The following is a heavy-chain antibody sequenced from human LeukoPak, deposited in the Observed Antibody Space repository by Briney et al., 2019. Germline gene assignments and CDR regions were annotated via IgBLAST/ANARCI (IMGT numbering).Heavy chain of an antibody. D-gene: IGHD3-10*01. CDR3: ARVLGSTMVRGVTYFDY. J-gene: IGHJ4*02. V-gene: IGHV1-2*02. CDR2: INPNSGGT. Sequence: GASVKVSCKASGNTFTGYYMHWVRQAPGQGLEWMGWINPNSGGTNYAQKFQGRVTMTRDTSISTAYMGLSRLRSDDTAVYYCARVLGSTMVRGVTYFDYWGQGTLVTVSS. CDR1: GNTFTGYY.